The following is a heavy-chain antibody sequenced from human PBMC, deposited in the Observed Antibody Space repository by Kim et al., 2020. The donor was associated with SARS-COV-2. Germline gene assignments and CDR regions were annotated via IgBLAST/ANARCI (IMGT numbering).Heavy chain of an antibody. CDR1: GYTFTSYG. Sequence: ASVKVSCKASGYTFTSYGISWVRQAPGQGLEWMGWISAYNGNTNYAQKLQGRVTMTTDTSTSTAYMELRSLRSDDTAVYYCARSRGLVVVATYYHMDVWGKGTTVTVSS. D-gene: IGHD2-15*01. J-gene: IGHJ6*03. V-gene: IGHV1-18*01. CDR2: ISAYNGNT. CDR3: ARSRGLVVVATYYHMDV.